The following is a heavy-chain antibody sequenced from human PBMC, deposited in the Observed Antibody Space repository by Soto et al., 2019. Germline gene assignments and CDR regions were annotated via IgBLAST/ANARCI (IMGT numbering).Heavy chain of an antibody. CDR1: GGSVSSGSYY. CDR2: IYYSGST. V-gene: IGHV4-61*01. J-gene: IGHJ6*02. Sequence: PSETLSLTCTVSGGSVSSGSYYWSWIRQPPGKGLEWIGYIYYSGSTNYNPSLKSRVTISVDTSKNQFSLKLSSVTAADTAVYYCARVGSGWYDYYGMDVWGQGTTVTVS. CDR3: ARVGSGWYDYYGMDV. D-gene: IGHD6-19*01.